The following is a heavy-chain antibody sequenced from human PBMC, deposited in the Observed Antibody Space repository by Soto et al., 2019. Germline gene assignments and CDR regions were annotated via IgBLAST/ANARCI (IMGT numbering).Heavy chain of an antibody. Sequence: EVQLVESGGGLVQPGGSLRLSCAASGFTFSSYTMNWVRQAPGKGLEWISHITHSSSAIYYADSVRGRFTVSRDNAKNSLYLQLNSLRAEDTAVYYCAASILVSRQYFDLWGRRTLVTVSS. CDR1: GFTFSSYT. CDR2: ITHSSSAI. D-gene: IGHD3-9*01. CDR3: AASILVSRQYFDL. V-gene: IGHV3-48*01. J-gene: IGHJ2*01.